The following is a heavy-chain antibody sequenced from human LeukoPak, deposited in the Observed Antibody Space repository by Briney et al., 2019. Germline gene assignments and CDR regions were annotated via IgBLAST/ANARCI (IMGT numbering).Heavy chain of an antibody. D-gene: IGHD3-9*01. CDR3: AKEGDYDILTGYYLQEYFQH. CDR2: ISYDGSNK. CDR1: GFTFSSYG. Sequence: PGRSLRLSCAASGFTFSSYGMHWVRQAPGEGLEWVAVISYDGSNKYYADSVKGRFTISRDNSKNTLYLQMNSLRAEDTAVYYCAKEGDYDILTGYYLQEYFQHWGQGTLVTVSS. V-gene: IGHV3-30*18. J-gene: IGHJ1*01.